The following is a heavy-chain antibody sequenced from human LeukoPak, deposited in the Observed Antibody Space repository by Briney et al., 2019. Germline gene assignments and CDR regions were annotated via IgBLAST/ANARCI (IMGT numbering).Heavy chain of an antibody. V-gene: IGHV3-33*01. J-gene: IGHJ4*01. Sequence: GGSLRLSCAASGFTFRNHGMHWVRQAPGKGLEWAAVIWYDGSNEYYADSVKGRFTISRDNSENTLYLQMNSLRAEDSAVYYCVRDIGARYLDYWGQGALVIVSS. CDR2: IWYDGSNE. CDR3: VRDIGARYLDY. CDR1: GFTFRNHG. D-gene: IGHD6-6*01.